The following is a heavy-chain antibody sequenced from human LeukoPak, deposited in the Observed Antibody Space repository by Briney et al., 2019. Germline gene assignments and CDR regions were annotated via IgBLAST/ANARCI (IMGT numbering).Heavy chain of an antibody. D-gene: IGHD2-15*01. V-gene: IGHV4-59*01. CDR3: ARARGNKNNRPVSKGYYSTVRDV. CDR2: IYYSGST. J-gene: IGHJ6*03. Sequence: SETLSLTCTVSGGSISTYYGNWIRQAPGKGPEWIGYIYYSGSTNYNPSLKSRVTISVDTSRNQFSLKLSSVTAADTAVYYCARARGNKNNRPVSKGYYSTVRDVGAKGPRATFPS. CDR1: GGSISTYY.